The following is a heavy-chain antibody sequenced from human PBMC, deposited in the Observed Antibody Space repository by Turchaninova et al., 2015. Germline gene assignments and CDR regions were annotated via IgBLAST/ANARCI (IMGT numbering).Heavy chain of an antibody. CDR2: VYPGDSDT. J-gene: IGHJ5*02. CDR1: GCIFTNYW. Sequence: EVQLVQSGAEVTKPGESLKLLCKGSGCIFTNYWIAWVRQLPGKGLDWMGMVYPGDSDTSHGPYFQGPVHPHYAKSIRTAYLEWSSLKASDTARYYCARFPAYSEYISFDPWGQGTLVTVSS. CDR3: ARFPAYSEYISFDP. D-gene: IGHD4-11*01. V-gene: IGHV5-51*01.